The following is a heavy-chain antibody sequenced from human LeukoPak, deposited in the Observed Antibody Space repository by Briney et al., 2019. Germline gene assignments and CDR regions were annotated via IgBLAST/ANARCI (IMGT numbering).Heavy chain of an antibody. V-gene: IGHV4-59*01. J-gene: IGHJ4*02. CDR1: GGSINSYY. Sequence: SETLSLTCTVSGGSINSYYWSWIRKPPGKELEWIGYIYYSGSTNYNRALKSRVAISVDTSKNQFSLKLSSVTAADTAVYYCARDPSYHGGYFDYWGQGTLVTVFS. CDR3: ARDPSYHGGYFDY. CDR2: IYYSGST. D-gene: IGHD2-2*01.